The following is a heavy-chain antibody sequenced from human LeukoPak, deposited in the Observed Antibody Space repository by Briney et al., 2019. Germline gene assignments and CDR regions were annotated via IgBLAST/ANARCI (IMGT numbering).Heavy chain of an antibody. CDR2: INHSGST. CDR3: ARAHLLPPTTRITMVRGFILLGSWFDP. Sequence: SETLSLTCAVYGGSFSGYYWSWIRQPPGKGLEWIGEINHSGSTNYNPSLKSRVTISVDTSKNQFSLKLSSVTAADTAVYYCARAHLLPPTTRITMVRGFILLGSWFDPWGQGTLVTVSS. D-gene: IGHD3-10*01. CDR1: GGSFSGYY. V-gene: IGHV4-34*01. J-gene: IGHJ5*02.